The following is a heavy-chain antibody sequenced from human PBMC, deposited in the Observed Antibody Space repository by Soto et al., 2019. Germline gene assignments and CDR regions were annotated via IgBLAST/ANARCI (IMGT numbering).Heavy chain of an antibody. Sequence: EVQLVASGGGLVKPGGSLRLSCAASGFTFSSYSMNWVRQAPGKGLEWVSSISSSSSYIYYADSVKGRFTISRDNAKNSLYLQMNSLRAEDTAVYYCASLAVVGATFDYWGQGTLVTVSS. J-gene: IGHJ4*02. CDR1: GFTFSSYS. D-gene: IGHD1-26*01. CDR3: ASLAVVGATFDY. CDR2: ISSSSSYI. V-gene: IGHV3-21*01.